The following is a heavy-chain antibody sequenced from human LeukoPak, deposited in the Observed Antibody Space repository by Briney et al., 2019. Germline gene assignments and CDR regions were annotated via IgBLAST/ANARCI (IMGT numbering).Heavy chain of an antibody. CDR3: ARDRAYGTFDY. CDR2: IHVDGSQT. CDR1: GFSFSTSW. D-gene: IGHD2-8*01. V-gene: IGHV3-7*01. J-gene: IGHJ4*02. Sequence: GGSLRLSCAASGFSFSTSWMSWVRQAPGEGLEWVATIHVDGSQTFYVDSVRGRFTISRDNAKNSVYLQMISLRAEDTAVYYCARDRAYGTFDYWGQGTLATVSS.